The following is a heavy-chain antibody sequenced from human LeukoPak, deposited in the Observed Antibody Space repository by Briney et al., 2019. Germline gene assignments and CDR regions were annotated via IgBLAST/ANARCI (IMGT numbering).Heavy chain of an antibody. CDR1: GFTFSSYV. CDR2: VSGSGDST. V-gene: IGHV3-23*01. D-gene: IGHD3-22*01. CDR3: ARGGYDMFL. J-gene: IGHJ6*02. Sequence: GGSLRLSCAASGFTFSSYVMTWARQVPGKGLEWVSAVSGSGDSTYYADSVRGRFTISRGNSKNTLYLQMNSLRAEDTAVYYCARGGYDMFLWGQGTTVTVSS.